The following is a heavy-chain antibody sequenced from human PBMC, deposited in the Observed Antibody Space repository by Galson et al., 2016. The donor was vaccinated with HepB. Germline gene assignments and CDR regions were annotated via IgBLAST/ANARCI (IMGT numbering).Heavy chain of an antibody. V-gene: IGHV5-51*01. CDR2: IYPGDSDT. CDR3: ARHRAGVYYFDY. Sequence: QSGAEVKKPGESLKISCKASEYRFSSHGIGWVRQMPGKGLELVGLIYPGDSDTRYSPSFQGHVSISADKSISTAYLQWNSLKTSDTAVYYCARHRAGVYYFDYWGQGTLVTVSS. J-gene: IGHJ4*02. CDR1: EYRFSSHG. D-gene: IGHD3-10*01.